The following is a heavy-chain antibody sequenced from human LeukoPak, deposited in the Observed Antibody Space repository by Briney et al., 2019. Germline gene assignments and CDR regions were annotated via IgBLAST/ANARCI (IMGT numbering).Heavy chain of an antibody. Sequence: PGGSLRLSCAASGFTFSSYAMSWVRQAPGEGLEWVSGISDSGGSTVYTDSVKGRFTISRDNSKNTLYLQMNSLRAEDTAIYYCAKGRGGNIWYYFDYWGQGTLVTVSS. CDR2: ISDSGGST. J-gene: IGHJ4*02. D-gene: IGHD6-13*01. CDR3: AKGRGGNIWYYFDY. V-gene: IGHV3-23*01. CDR1: GFTFSSYA.